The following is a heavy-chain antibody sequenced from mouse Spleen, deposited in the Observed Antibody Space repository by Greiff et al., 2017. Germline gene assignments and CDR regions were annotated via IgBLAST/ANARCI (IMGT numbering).Heavy chain of an antibody. V-gene: IGHV1-15*01. CDR3: TRRDYYGNYVWYFDV. D-gene: IGHD2-1*01. J-gene: IGHJ1*01. CDR2: IDPETGGT. Sequence: QVQLQQSGAELVRPGASVTLSCKASGYTFTDYEMHWVKQTPVHGLEWIGAIDPETGGTAYNQKFKGKAILTADKSSSTAYMELRSLTSEDSAVYYCTRRDYYGNYVWYFDVWGAGTTVTVSS. CDR1: GYTFTDYE.